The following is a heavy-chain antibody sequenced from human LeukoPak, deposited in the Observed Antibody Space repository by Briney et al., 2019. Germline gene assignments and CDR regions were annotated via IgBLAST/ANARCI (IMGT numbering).Heavy chain of an antibody. Sequence: SETLSLSCNVSGGSLSSSAYYWGWIRQPPEKGLDWIGSISYRGSTEYKPSLKSRVTISVDTSKNQFSLKLSSVTAADTAVYYCSRAQVKDTSGWYRGMDVWGQGTTVTVSS. J-gene: IGHJ6*02. CDR2: ISYRGST. CDR1: GGSLSSSAYY. CDR3: SRAQVKDTSGWYRGMDV. D-gene: IGHD6-19*01. V-gene: IGHV4-39*07.